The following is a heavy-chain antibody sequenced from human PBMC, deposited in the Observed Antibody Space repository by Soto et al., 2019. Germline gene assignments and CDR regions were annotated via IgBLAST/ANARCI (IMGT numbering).Heavy chain of an antibody. Sequence: GGSLRLSCAASGFTFSSYGMHWVRQAPGKGLEWVAFISYDGTNKFYADSVKGRFTISRDNSKSTLYLQVDSLRPEDAAVYYCARDPKTSGGQHWAFNYFDSWGQGTLVTVSS. CDR3: ARDPKTSGGQHWAFNYFDS. V-gene: IGHV3-30*19. J-gene: IGHJ4*02. CDR2: ISYDGTNK. CDR1: GFTFSSYG. D-gene: IGHD7-27*01.